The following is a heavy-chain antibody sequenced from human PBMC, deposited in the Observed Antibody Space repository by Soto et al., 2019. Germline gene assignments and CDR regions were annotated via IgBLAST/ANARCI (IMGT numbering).Heavy chain of an antibody. CDR3: AKDPNGDYVGAFDI. D-gene: IGHD4-17*01. Sequence: GGSLRLSCAASGFTFSSYAMSWARKAPGKGLEWVSGISSSGGSANYPGSVKGRFTISRDNSKNTLYLQMNSLRAEDTALYYCAKDPNGDYVGAFDIWGQGTMVTVSS. CDR2: ISSSGGSA. J-gene: IGHJ3*02. CDR1: GFTFSSYA. V-gene: IGHV3-23*01.